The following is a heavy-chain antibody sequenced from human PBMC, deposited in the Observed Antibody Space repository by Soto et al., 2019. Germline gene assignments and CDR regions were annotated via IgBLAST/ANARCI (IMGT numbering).Heavy chain of an antibody. CDR1: GGSISSGGYS. D-gene: IGHD2-15*01. CDR2: IYHSGST. J-gene: IGHJ3*02. CDR3: ARGPAGRLLIPFDI. Sequence: QLQLQESGSGLVKPSQTLSLTCAVSGGSISSGGYSWSWIRQPPGKGLEWIGYIYHSGSTYYNPSRKSRVTIAVDRSKTQFSVKLSSVTAADTAVYYCARGPAGRLLIPFDIWGQGTMVTVSS. V-gene: IGHV4-30-2*01.